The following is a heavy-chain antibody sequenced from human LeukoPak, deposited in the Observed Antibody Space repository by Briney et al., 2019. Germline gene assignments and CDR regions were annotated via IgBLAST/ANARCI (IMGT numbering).Heavy chain of an antibody. CDR2: ICHSGST. CDR1: GDSISSSNC. J-gene: IGHJ4*02. V-gene: IGHV4-4*02. Sequence: PSETLSLTCSVSGDSISSSNCWSWVRQSPGKGLDWIGEICHSGSTNYNPSLKTRVTISIDTSKNQFSLKLSSVTAADTAVYYCARHGGYSSSPGYWGQGTLVTVSS. CDR3: ARHGGYSSSPGY. D-gene: IGHD6-13*01.